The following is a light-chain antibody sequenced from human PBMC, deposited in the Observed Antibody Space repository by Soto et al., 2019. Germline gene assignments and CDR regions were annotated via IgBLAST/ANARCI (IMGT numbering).Light chain of an antibody. Sequence: DIQMTQSPSTLSASVGDGVTITCRASQIIGSWLAWYQQKPGKAPKLLIYKSTNLQSGLPSRFSGSGPGTDFSLTISSLQPEDSATYFCQQYNDFQYTFGPGTKLEI. CDR2: KST. CDR3: QQYNDFQYT. J-gene: IGKJ2*01. CDR1: QIIGSW. V-gene: IGKV1-5*03.